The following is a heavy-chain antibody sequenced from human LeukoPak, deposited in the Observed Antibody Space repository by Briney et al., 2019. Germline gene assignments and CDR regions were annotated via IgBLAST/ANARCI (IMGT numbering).Heavy chain of an antibody. CDR3: ARDSELVTGYFQH. J-gene: IGHJ1*01. V-gene: IGHV1-18*01. CDR2: ISGYNGKT. D-gene: IGHD1-1*01. Sequence: ASVKVSCKASGYTFNTYGITWVRQAPGQGLEWMGWISGYNGKTKYAQRLQDRVTMTTDTSTTTAYMELRSLRSDDTAVYYCARDSELVTGYFQHWGQGTLVTVSS. CDR1: GYTFNTYG.